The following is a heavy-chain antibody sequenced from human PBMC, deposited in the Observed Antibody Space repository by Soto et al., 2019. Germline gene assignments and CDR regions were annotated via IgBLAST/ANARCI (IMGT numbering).Heavy chain of an antibody. J-gene: IGHJ3*02. Sequence: QVQLQQWGAGLLKPSETLSLTCAVHGWSLSGYHWNWIRQPPGEGLEWLGEINLSGNTNYNPSLKSRVTMSVDTSKNQFSLKLNSVTAADTAVCYCARRPDGFDIWGQGTMVTVSS. CDR1: GWSLSGYH. CDR2: INLSGNT. D-gene: IGHD6-6*01. CDR3: ARRPDGFDI. V-gene: IGHV4-34*01.